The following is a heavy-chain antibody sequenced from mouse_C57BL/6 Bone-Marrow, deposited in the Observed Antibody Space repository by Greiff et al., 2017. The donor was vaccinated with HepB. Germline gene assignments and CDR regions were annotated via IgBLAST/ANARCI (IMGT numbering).Heavy chain of an antibody. CDR3: VRHSLYYYGSSL. J-gene: IGHJ3*01. CDR1: GFSFNTYA. CDR2: IRSKSNNYAT. V-gene: IGHV10-1*01. Sequence: EVQLVESGGGLVQPKGSLKLSCAASGFSFNTYAMNWVRQAPGKGLEWVARIRSKSNNYATYYADSVKDRFTISRDDSESMLYLQMNNLKTEDTAMYYCVRHSLYYYGSSLWGQGTLVTVSA. D-gene: IGHD1-1*01.